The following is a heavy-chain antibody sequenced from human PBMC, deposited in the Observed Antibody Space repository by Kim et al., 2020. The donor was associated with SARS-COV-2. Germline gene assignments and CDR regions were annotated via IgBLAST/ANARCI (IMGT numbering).Heavy chain of an antibody. Sequence: VKGRFTISRDNAKNSLYLQMNSLRAEDTAVYYCASVMTTVTRVDYYGMDVWGQGTTVTVSS. D-gene: IGHD4-17*01. CDR3: ASVMTTVTRVDYYGMDV. J-gene: IGHJ6*02. V-gene: IGHV3-11*01.